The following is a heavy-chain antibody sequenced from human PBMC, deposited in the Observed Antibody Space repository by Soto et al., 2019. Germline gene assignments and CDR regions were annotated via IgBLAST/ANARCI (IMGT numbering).Heavy chain of an antibody. CDR2: INGDGGKT. D-gene: IGHD5-18*01. V-gene: IGHV3-7*01. CDR3: ARDFYGGYTYGPGDY. CDR1: GFMFSAYW. Sequence: PGGSLRLSCAASGFMFSAYWMSWVRQAPGKGLEWVANINGDGGKTYYVDSVKGRFTISRDNAKRSLYLQMNSLRAEDTDVYYCARDFYGGYTYGPGDYWGQGALGTAPQ. J-gene: IGHJ4*02.